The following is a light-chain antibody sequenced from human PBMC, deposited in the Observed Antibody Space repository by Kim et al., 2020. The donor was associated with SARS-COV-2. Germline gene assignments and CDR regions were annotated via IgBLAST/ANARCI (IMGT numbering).Light chain of an antibody. CDR3: SSYAGSNNDVV. CDR1: SSEVGGYND. J-gene: IGLJ2*01. Sequence: SVTIYGTGTSSEVGGYNDVAWNQQHLGKAPKLVIYEVSKRPSGVPGRFSGSKSGNTASLTVSGLQAEAEADYYCSSYAGSNNDVVFGGGTQLTVL. V-gene: IGLV2-8*01. CDR2: EVS.